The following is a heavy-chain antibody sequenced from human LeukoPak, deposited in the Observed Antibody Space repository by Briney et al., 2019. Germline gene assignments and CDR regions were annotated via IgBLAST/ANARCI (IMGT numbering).Heavy chain of an antibody. D-gene: IGHD3-16*02. V-gene: IGHV3-48*03. Sequence: GGSLRLSCAASGFTFSSYEMNWVRQAPGKGLEWVSYISSSGSTIYYADSVKGRFTISRDNAKNSLYLQMNSLRAEDTAVYYCARYLGRTGVIVNYYYYYYMDVWGKGTTVTISS. J-gene: IGHJ6*03. CDR2: ISSSGSTI. CDR1: GFTFSSYE. CDR3: ARYLGRTGVIVNYYYYYYMDV.